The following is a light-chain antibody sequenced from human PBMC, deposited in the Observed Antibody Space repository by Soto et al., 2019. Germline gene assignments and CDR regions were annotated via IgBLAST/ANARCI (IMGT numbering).Light chain of an antibody. CDR1: SSDVGGYNY. CDR2: DVS. Sequence: QSALTQPASVYGSPGQSITISCTGTSSDVGGYNYVSWYQQHPGKAPKLMIYDVSNRPSGVSNRFSGSKSGNTASLTISGLQAEDEADYYCSSYTSSSDNYVFGTGTKVTVL. CDR3: SSYTSSSDNYV. V-gene: IGLV2-14*01. J-gene: IGLJ1*01.